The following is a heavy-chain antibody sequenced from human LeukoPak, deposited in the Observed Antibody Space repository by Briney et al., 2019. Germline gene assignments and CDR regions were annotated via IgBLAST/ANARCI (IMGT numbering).Heavy chain of an antibody. CDR3: ARDQYNYGDHGGFDI. CDR2: LNPDSGVT. CDR1: GYTFTGYY. V-gene: IGHV1-2*02. Sequence: ASVKVFCKASGYTFTGYYIHWVRQAPGQGLEWMGWLNPDSGVTKYAQKFQGRVTMTRDTSISTAFMELSRLRSDDTAVYYCARDQYNYGDHGGFDIWGQGTMVTVSS. J-gene: IGHJ3*02. D-gene: IGHD5-18*01.